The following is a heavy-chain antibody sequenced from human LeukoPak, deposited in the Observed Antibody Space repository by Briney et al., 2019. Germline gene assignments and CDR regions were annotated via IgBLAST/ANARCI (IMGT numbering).Heavy chain of an antibody. CDR3: ARVLRYCSGGNCYSGGLGYMDV. Sequence: GGSLRLSCAASGFTFDDYGMSWVRQAPGKGLEWVSGINWNGGSTGYADSVKGRFTISRDNAKNSLYLQMNSLRAEDTALYYCARVLRYCSGGNCYSGGLGYMDVWGKGTTVTISS. CDR1: GFTFDDYG. D-gene: IGHD2-15*01. CDR2: INWNGGST. J-gene: IGHJ6*03. V-gene: IGHV3-20*04.